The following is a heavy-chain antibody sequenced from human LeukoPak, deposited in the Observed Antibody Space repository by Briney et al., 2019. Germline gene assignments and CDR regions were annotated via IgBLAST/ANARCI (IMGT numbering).Heavy chain of an antibody. D-gene: IGHD6-13*01. V-gene: IGHV1-69*02. CDR3: ARPSSSSQNV. CDR1: GYTFTSYY. Sequence: SVKVSCKASGYTFTSYYMHWVRQAPGQGLEWMGRIIPILGIANYAQKFQGRVTITADKSTSTAYMELSSLRSEDTAVYYCARPSSSSQNVWGQGTLVTVSS. CDR2: IIPILGIA. J-gene: IGHJ4*02.